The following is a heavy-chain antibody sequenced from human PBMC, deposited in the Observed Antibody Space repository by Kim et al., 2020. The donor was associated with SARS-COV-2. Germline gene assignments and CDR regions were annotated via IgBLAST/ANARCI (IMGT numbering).Heavy chain of an antibody. D-gene: IGHD3-22*01. V-gene: IGHV3-73*01. CDR3: PVYYDGSGSY. Sequence: GGSLRLYCAASGFIFSDSIVVWVRQASGKGLEWVGRIRGKANTYATAYAASLKGRFTISRDDSKNTAYLQMNSLKTEYTAVYYRPVYYDGSGSYWGQGTL. CDR1: GFIFSDSI. J-gene: IGHJ4*02. CDR2: IRGKANTYAT.